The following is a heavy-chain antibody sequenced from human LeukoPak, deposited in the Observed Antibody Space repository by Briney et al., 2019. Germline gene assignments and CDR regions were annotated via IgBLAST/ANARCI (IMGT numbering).Heavy chain of an antibody. D-gene: IGHD4-11*01. Sequence: SETLSLTCAVYGGSFSGYYWSWIRQPPGKGLEWIGEINHSGSTNYNPSLKSRVTISVDTSKNQFSLKLSSVTAADTAVYYCATSAPTLTTGTHPLDDAFDIWGQGTMVTVSS. J-gene: IGHJ3*02. CDR3: ATSAPTLTTGTHPLDDAFDI. CDR1: GGSFSGYY. CDR2: INHSGST. V-gene: IGHV4-34*01.